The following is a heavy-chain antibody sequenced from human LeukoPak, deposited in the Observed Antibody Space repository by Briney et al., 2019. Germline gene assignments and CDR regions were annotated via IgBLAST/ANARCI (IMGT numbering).Heavy chain of an antibody. CDR1: GGSISSGDYY. Sequence: KPSETLSLTCTVSGGSISSGDYYWSWIRQPPGKGPEWIGYIYYSGSTYYNPSLKSRVTISVDTSKNQFSLKLSSVTAADTAVYYCARANTHSLFWSAARYMDVWGKGTTVTVSS. CDR2: IYYSGST. J-gene: IGHJ6*03. V-gene: IGHV4-30-4*02. D-gene: IGHD3-3*01. CDR3: ARANTHSLFWSAARYMDV.